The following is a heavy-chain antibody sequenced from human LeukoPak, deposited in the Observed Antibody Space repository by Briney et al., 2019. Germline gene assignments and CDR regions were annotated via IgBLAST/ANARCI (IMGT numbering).Heavy chain of an antibody. CDR3: TGRRVFGVVIRDY. Sequence: GGSLRLSCAASGFTFSSYGMHWVRQAPGKGLEWVGFIRSKAYGGTTEYAASVKGRFTISRDDSKSIAYLQMNSLKTEDTAVYYCTGRRVFGVVIRDYWGQGTLVTVSS. V-gene: IGHV3-49*04. CDR2: IRSKAYGGTT. CDR1: GFTFSSYG. D-gene: IGHD3-3*01. J-gene: IGHJ4*02.